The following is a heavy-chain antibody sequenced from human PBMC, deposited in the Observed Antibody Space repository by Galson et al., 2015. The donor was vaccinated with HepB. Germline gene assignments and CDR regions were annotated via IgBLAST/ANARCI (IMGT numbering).Heavy chain of an antibody. Sequence: SLRLSCAASGFTFSSYSMNWVRQAPGKGLEWVSSISSSSSYIYYADSVKGRFTISRDNAKNSLYLQMNSLRAEDTAVYYCARVIYCSSTSCKTVDYWGQGTLVTVSS. CDR1: GFTFSSYS. CDR2: ISSSSSYI. CDR3: ARVIYCSSTSCKTVDY. V-gene: IGHV3-21*01. J-gene: IGHJ4*02. D-gene: IGHD2-2*01.